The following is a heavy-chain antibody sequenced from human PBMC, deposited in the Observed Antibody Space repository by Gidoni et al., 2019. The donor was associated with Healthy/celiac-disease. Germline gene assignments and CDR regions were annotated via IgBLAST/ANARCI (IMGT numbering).Heavy chain of an antibody. Sequence: QVQLVESGGGVVKPGGSLRLSCAASGFTFSDYYMSWIRQAPGKGLEWFAYISSSGRTIYYADSVKGRFTISRDNAKNSLYLQMNSLRAEDTAVYYCAREEQLVRVGFDLWGRGTLVTVSS. CDR2: ISSSGRTI. CDR3: AREEQLVRVGFDL. J-gene: IGHJ2*01. CDR1: GFTFSDYY. D-gene: IGHD6-13*01. V-gene: IGHV3-11*04.